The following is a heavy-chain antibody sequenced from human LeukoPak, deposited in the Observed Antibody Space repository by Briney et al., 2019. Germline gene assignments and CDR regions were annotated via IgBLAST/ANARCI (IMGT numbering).Heavy chain of an antibody. Sequence: GGSLRLSCAASGLTFSTYSMNWVRQAPGKGLEWVSSISSSSTYIYYLDSVKGRFTISRDNAKNSLSLQMNYLRAEDTAVYFCARARAPDDAGHAFDIWGQGTMVSVST. CDR3: ARARAPDDAGHAFDI. V-gene: IGHV3-21*01. CDR2: ISSSSTYI. CDR1: GLTFSTYS. J-gene: IGHJ3*02.